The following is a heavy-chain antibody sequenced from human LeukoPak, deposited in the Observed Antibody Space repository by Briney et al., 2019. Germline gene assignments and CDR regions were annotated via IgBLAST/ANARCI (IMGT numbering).Heavy chain of an antibody. CDR1: GGSFSGYY. V-gene: IGHV4-34*01. CDR3: ARGRGGLRYYDSSCYLPLIY. CDR2: INHSGST. J-gene: IGHJ4*02. D-gene: IGHD3-22*01. Sequence: SETLSLTCAVYGGSFSGYYWSWIRQPPGKGLEWIGEINHSGSTNYNPSLKSRVTISVDTSKNQFSLKLSSVTAADTAVYYCARGRGGLRYYDSSCYLPLIYWGQGTLVTVSS.